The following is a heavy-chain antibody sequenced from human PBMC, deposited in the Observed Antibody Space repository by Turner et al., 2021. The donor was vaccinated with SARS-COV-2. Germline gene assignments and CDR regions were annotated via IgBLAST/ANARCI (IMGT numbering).Heavy chain of an antibody. CDR2: MYYSGST. CDR3: AREDYDFWSGYYRGWFDP. CDR1: VGSISSSRYY. D-gene: IGHD3-3*01. Sequence: QLQLQESVPGLVKPSETLSLTCTVSVGSISSSRYYWGWIRQPPGKGLEWIGSMYYSGSTYFNPSLKSRVTISVDTSKNQFYMKLSSVTAADTDVYYCAREDYDFWSGYYRGWFDPWGQGTLVTVSS. J-gene: IGHJ5*02. V-gene: IGHV4-39*02.